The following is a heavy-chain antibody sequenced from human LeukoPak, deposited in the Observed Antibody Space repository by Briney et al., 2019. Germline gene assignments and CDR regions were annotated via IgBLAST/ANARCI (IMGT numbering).Heavy chain of an antibody. J-gene: IGHJ4*02. CDR1: GFTFSNYA. CDR3: TRENLY. CDR2: ISYDGRNE. Sequence: GGSLRLSCAASGFTFSNYAMHWVRQAPGKGLEWVTLISYDGRNEFHAESVKGRFTISRDNSKYTLYLQMNSLRPEDTAVYYCTRENLYWGQGTLVTVSS. V-gene: IGHV3-30*04.